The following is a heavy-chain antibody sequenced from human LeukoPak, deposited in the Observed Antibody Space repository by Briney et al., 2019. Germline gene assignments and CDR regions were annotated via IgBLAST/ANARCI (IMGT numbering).Heavy chain of an antibody. D-gene: IGHD3-10*01. Sequence: GGSLRLSCAASGFTVSSNYMSWVRQAPGKGLEWVSTISGSGGSTFYADPVKGRFTISRDNPKNTVDLQMNSLRAEDTAVYYCVKVSSNYYGSGSYQTLDYWGQGTLVTVSS. CDR1: GFTVSSNY. CDR3: VKVSSNYYGSGSYQTLDY. CDR2: ISGSGGST. J-gene: IGHJ4*02. V-gene: IGHV3-23*01.